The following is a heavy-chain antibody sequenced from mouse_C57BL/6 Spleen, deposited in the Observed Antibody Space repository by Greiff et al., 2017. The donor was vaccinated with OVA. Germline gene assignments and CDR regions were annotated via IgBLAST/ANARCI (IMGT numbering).Heavy chain of an antibody. J-gene: IGHJ3*01. CDR1: GYTFTSYW. CDR2: IDPSDSET. V-gene: IGHV1-52*01. Sequence: QVQLQQPGAELVRPGSSVKLSCKASGYTFTSYWMHWVKQRPIQGLEWIGNIDPSDSETHYNQKFKDKATLPVDKSSSTAYMQLSSLTSEDSAVYYCARSNYYGSSYEFAYWGQGTLVTVSA. CDR3: ARSNYYGSSYEFAY. D-gene: IGHD1-1*01.